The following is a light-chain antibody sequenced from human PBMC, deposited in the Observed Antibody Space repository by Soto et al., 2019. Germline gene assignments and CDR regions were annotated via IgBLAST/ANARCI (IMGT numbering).Light chain of an antibody. Sequence: DIQMTQSPSSLSASVGDRVTITCRASQSISGYLNWYQQKLGKAPKLLIYATSSLQSGVPSRFSGSGSATDFTLTISSLQPEDFATYYCQQSYSTPRTCGQGTKVEIK. CDR3: QQSYSTPRT. V-gene: IGKV1-39*01. J-gene: IGKJ1*01. CDR2: ATS. CDR1: QSISGY.